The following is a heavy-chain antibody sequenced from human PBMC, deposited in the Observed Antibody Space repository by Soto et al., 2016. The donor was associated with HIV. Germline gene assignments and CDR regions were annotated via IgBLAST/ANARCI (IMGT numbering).Heavy chain of an antibody. CDR2: MNPNSGNT. CDR1: GYTFTSYD. D-gene: IGHD2-15*01. V-gene: IGHV1-8*03. Sequence: QVQLVQSGAEVKKPGASVKVSCKASGYTFTSYDINWVRQATGQGLEWMGWMNPNSGNTGYAQKFQGRVTITRNTSISTAYMELSSLRTDDAAVYYCAKDCGLGGTRDYWGQGTLVTVSS. J-gene: IGHJ4*02. CDR3: AKDCGLGGTRDY.